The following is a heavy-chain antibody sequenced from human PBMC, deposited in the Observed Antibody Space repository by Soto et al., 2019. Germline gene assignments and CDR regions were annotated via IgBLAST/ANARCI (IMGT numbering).Heavy chain of an antibody. D-gene: IGHD6-13*01. J-gene: IGHJ4*02. CDR1: GGSMNYYY. V-gene: IGHV4-59*13. CDR2: VDYSGPT. Sequence: QVLLQESGPGLVQPSETLSLTCTVSGGSMNYYYWSWIRQSPGKGLEWIGYVDYSGPTYYNPSLQSRVTISIDTSQNQFSLQFRAVTAADPATYYCARAGRSWRYRFDSWGRGTLVTVSS. CDR3: ARAGRSWRYRFDS.